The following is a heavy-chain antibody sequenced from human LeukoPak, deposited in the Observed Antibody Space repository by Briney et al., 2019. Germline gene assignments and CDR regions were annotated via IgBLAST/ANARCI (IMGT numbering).Heavy chain of an antibody. CDR2: ISSSSSYI. CDR1: GFTFSSNS. CDR3: ARGPPRDGYNTYYYYYMDV. Sequence: GGSLRLSCAASGFTFSSNSMNWVRQAPGKGLEWVSSISSSSSYIYYADSVKGRFTISRDNAKNSLYLQMNSLRAEDTAVYYCARGPPRDGYNTYYYYYMDVWGKGTTVTVSS. D-gene: IGHD5-24*01. V-gene: IGHV3-21*01. J-gene: IGHJ6*03.